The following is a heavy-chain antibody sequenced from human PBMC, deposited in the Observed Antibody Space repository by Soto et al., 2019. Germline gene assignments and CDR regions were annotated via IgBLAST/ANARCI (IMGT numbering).Heavy chain of an antibody. J-gene: IGHJ4*02. CDR2: ISAYNGNT. CDR1: GYTFTSYG. Sequence: GASVKVSCKASGYTFTSYGITWVRQAPGQGLEWMGWISAYNGNTNYAQKLQGRVTMTTDTSTSTAYMELRSLRSDDTAVYYCARDNVDSSGYYAQLDYWGQGTLVNVSS. CDR3: ARDNVDSSGYYAQLDY. V-gene: IGHV1-18*01. D-gene: IGHD3-22*01.